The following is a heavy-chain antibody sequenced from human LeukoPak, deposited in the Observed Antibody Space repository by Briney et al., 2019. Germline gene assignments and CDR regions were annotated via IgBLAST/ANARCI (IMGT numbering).Heavy chain of an antibody. D-gene: IGHD1-1*01. CDR3: AGPTGTEGPGTSDAFDI. CDR1: GGSISSYY. Sequence: SETLSLTCTVSGGSISSYYWSWIRQPPGKGLEWIGYIYYSGSTNYNPSLKSRVTISVDTSKNQFSLKLSSVTAADTAVYYCAGPTGTEGPGTSDAFDIWGQGTMVTVSS. CDR2: IYYSGST. V-gene: IGHV4-59*08. J-gene: IGHJ3*02.